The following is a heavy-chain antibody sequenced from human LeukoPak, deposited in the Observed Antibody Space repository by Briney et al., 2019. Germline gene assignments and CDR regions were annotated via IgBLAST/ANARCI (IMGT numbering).Heavy chain of an antibody. CDR3: ARLAAAGTNYYYYYMDV. CDR2: IIPIFGTA. Sequence: SVKVSCKASGGTFSSYAISWVRQAPGQGLEWMGGIIPIFGTANYAQKFQGRVTITADESTSTAYMELSSLRSEDAAVYYCARLAAAGTNYYYYYMDVWGKGTTVTISS. CDR1: GGTFSSYA. V-gene: IGHV1-69*01. J-gene: IGHJ6*03. D-gene: IGHD6-13*01.